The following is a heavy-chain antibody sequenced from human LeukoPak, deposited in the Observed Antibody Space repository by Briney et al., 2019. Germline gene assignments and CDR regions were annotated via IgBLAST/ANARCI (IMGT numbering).Heavy chain of an antibody. V-gene: IGHV3-21*01. J-gene: IGHJ4*02. CDR3: ARDKYLDY. CDR2: ISSSATYI. CDR1: GFTFSSYN. Sequence: GGSLRLSCAASGFTFSSYNMIWVRQAPGKGLEWVSSISSSATYIYYTDSLKDRFTISRDNAKNSLYLQMNSLRAEDTAVYYCARDKYLDYWGQGTLVTVSS.